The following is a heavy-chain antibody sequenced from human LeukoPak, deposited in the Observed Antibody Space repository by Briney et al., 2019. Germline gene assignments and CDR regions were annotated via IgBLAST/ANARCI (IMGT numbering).Heavy chain of an antibody. V-gene: IGHV4-39*01. D-gene: IGHD5-18*01. CDR2: IYYSRST. CDR1: GGSINSSSYY. CDR3: ARAHTAMATGGFDY. Sequence: TSETLSLTCTVSGGSINSSSYYWGWIRQPPGKGLEWIGSIYYSRSTYYNPSLKSRVTISVDTSKNQFSLKLSSVTAADTAVYYCARAHTAMATGGFDYWGQGTLVTVSS. J-gene: IGHJ4*02.